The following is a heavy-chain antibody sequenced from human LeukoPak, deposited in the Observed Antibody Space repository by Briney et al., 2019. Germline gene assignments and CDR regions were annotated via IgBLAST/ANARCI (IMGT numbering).Heavy chain of an antibody. CDR2: IWSDGSRI. Sequence: GGSLRLSCAASGFPFQRYGFHWVRQAPGKGLERLAEIWSDGSRIHYAESVQGRFTISRDSPKSLVYLQMNSLTAEDTAVYYCARGLYALDYYYGLDVWGQGTKVTVSS. CDR1: GFPFQRYG. D-gene: IGHD2-8*01. CDR3: ARGLYALDYYYGLDV. J-gene: IGHJ6*02. V-gene: IGHV3-33*01.